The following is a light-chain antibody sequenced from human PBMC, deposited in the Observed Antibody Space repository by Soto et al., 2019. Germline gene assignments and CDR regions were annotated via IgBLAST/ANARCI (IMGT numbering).Light chain of an antibody. J-gene: IGLJ2*01. CDR1: SSDVGSYNR. Sequence: QSALTQPPSVSGSPGQSVTISCTGSSSDVGSYNRVSWYQQPPGTAPKLMIYEVSNRPSGVPDRFSGSKSGNTASLTISGLQAEDEAAYYCSSYTSSTTVVFGGGTQLTVL. CDR3: SSYTSSTTVV. CDR2: EVS. V-gene: IGLV2-18*02.